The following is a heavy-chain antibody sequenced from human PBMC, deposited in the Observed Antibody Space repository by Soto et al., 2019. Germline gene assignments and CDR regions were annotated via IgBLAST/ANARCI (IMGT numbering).Heavy chain of an antibody. CDR2: IYPWNSDS. V-gene: IGHV5-51*01. J-gene: IGHJ6*02. Sequence: ELQLVQSGAEGKKPGASLKISCKGSGYNFAYFWIGWVRQMPWRGLELLGIIYPWNSDSTYSPSFQGQVTISADKSIMTAYLQWRGLRDSDTAISCSARAFKGSPYGMDVWGQGTTVTVSS. CDR1: GYNFAYFW. CDR3: ARAFKGSPYGMDV. D-gene: IGHD3-16*01.